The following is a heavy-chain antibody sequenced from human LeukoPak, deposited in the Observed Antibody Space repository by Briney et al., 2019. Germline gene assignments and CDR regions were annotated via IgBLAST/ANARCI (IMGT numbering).Heavy chain of an antibody. J-gene: IGHJ4*02. V-gene: IGHV3-7*01. CDR1: GFTFSDYY. Sequence: GGSLRLSCAASGFTFSDYYMSWVRQAPGKGLEWVANIKQDGSEKYYVDSVKGRFTISRDNAKNSLYLQMNSLRAEDTAVYYCARELRIMGYWGQGTLVTVSS. CDR2: IKQDGSEK. CDR3: ARELRIMGY. D-gene: IGHD4-17*01.